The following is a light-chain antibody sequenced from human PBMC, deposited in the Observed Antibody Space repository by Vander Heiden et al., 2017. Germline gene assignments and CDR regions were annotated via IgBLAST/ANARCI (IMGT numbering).Light chain of an antibody. CDR3: QQYLNLPLA. CDR2: DAS. CDR1: QDINNF. J-gene: IGKJ4*01. Sequence: DLQMTHSPSFLSSSVGDRVTITCQANQDINNFLNWYQQKPGKAPKLLIYDASTLETGVPSRFSGIGSGTDFTFTISSLQPDDFATYYCQQYLNLPLAFGGGTKVEIK. V-gene: IGKV1-33*01.